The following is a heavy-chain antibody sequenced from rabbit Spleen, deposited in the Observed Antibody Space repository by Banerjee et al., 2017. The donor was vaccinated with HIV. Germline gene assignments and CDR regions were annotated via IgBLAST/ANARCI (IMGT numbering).Heavy chain of an antibody. Sequence: QEQLEESGGGLVKPGGTLTLTCIASGVSFSGNSYMCWVRQAPGKGLEWIVCIDTGSSGFTYFASWAKGRFTISKTSSTTVTLQMTSLTAADTATYFCARDSGSSFSSYGMDLWGPGTLVTVS. D-gene: IGHD8-1*01. CDR3: ARDSGSSFSSYGMDL. V-gene: IGHV1S45*01. CDR2: IDTGSSGFT. J-gene: IGHJ6*01. CDR1: GVSFSGNSY.